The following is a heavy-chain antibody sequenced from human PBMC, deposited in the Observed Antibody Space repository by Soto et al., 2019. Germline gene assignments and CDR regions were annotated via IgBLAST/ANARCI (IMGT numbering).Heavy chain of an antibody. CDR2: ISAYNGNT. D-gene: IGHD3-9*01. Sequence: QVQLVQSGAEVKKPGASVKVSCKASGYTFSSYGISWVRQAPGQGLEWMGWISAYNGNTNYAQKLQGRVTMTTDTSTSTAYMELRSLRSNDTAVYYCARGPNYDILTGNYDGMDVWGQGTTVTVSS. CDR3: ARGPNYDILTGNYDGMDV. CDR1: GYTFSSYG. J-gene: IGHJ6*02. V-gene: IGHV1-18*01.